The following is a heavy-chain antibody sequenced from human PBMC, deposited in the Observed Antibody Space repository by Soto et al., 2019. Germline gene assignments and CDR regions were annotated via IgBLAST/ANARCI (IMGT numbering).Heavy chain of an antibody. V-gene: IGHV3-74*01. D-gene: IGHD1-20*01. CDR1: GFTFSNFW. J-gene: IGHJ6*02. CDR3: ARGITPTLYGMDV. Sequence: GGSLRLSCAASGFTFSNFWMQWVRQSPGKGLVWVSRINPDGGSTTYADSVKGRFTISRDNAKNTLYLQMTTLTAEDTAVYYCARGITPTLYGMDVWGQGTTVTVSS. CDR2: INPDGGST.